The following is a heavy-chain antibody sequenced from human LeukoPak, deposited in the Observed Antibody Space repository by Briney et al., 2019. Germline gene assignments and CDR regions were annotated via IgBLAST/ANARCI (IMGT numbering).Heavy chain of an antibody. J-gene: IGHJ4*02. V-gene: IGHV3-30*02. D-gene: IGHD7-27*01. Sequence: GGSLRLSCAASGFTFSDSAIHWVRQAPGKGLEWVAFIRYDGSDKYYANSVKGRFTISRDNSKNTLYLQMNSLRVEDTAVYYCAKDGANWDFDYWGQGSLVTVSS. CDR1: GFTFSDSA. CDR2: IRYDGSDK. CDR3: AKDGANWDFDY.